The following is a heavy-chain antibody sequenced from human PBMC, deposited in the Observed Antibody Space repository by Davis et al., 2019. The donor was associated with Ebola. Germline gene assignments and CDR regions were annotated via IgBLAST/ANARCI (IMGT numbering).Heavy chain of an antibody. V-gene: IGHV3-73*01. D-gene: IGHD2-2*01. CDR3: TGPVGYCSSTSCYYMDV. CDR2: IRSKANSYAT. CDR1: GFSFSSFA. J-gene: IGHJ6*03. Sequence: GESLKISCAASGFSFSSFAITWVRQAPGKGLEWVGRIRSKANSYATAYAASVKGRFTISRDDSKNTAYLQMNSLKTEDTAVYYCTGPVGYCSSTSCYYMDVWGKGTTVTVSS.